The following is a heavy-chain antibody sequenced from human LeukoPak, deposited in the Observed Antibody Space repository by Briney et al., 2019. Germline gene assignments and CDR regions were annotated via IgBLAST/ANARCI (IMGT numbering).Heavy chain of an antibody. CDR2: IRSSSSYI. CDR3: ARDHSAGKYGMDV. J-gene: IGHJ6*02. CDR1: GFTFSTYT. Sequence: PGGSLRLSCAVSGFTFSTYTMNWVRQAPGKGLEWVSSIRSSSSYIHYADSVKGRFTISRDNAKNSLYLQMNSLRAEDTAVYYCARDHSAGKYGMDVWGQGTTVTVSS. D-gene: IGHD6-13*01. V-gene: IGHV3-21*01.